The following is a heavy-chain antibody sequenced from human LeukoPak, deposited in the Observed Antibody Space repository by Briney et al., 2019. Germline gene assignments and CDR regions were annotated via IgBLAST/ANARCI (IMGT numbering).Heavy chain of an antibody. D-gene: IGHD1-1*01. J-gene: IGHJ4*02. CDR1: GYSISSTYC. CDR3: ARVNAPVATFDY. Sequence: SETLSLTCTVSGYSISSTYCGAWIRQPPGKGLEWIATISHSGSTYYTPSLKSRLTISLDTSTNHFSLRLSSVTAADTAVYYCARVNAPVATFDYWGQGTLVTVSS. V-gene: IGHV4-38-2*02. CDR2: ISHSGST.